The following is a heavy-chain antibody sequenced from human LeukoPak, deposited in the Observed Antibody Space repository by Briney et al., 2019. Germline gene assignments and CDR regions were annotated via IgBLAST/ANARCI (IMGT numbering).Heavy chain of an antibody. J-gene: IGHJ4*02. CDR3: ARGLGGGVGESSQEEGPAEY. Sequence: ASVKVSCKASGGTFSSYAISWVRQAPGQGLEWMGGIIPIFGTANYAQKFQGRVTITADESTSTAYMELSSLRSEDTAVYYCARGLGGGVGESSQEEGPAEYWGQGTLVTVSS. CDR2: IIPIFGTA. V-gene: IGHV1-69*13. D-gene: IGHD3-16*01. CDR1: GGTFSSYA.